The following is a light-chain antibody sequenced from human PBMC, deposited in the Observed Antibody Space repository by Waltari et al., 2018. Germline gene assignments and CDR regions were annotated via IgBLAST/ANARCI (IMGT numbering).Light chain of an antibody. CDR1: QGVSTY. J-gene: IGKJ4*01. Sequence: DTVLTQSPDILSLSPGERATLSCRASQGVSTYLAWYQPKPGQAPRLRFYDASTRATGIPARFSVSGSGTDFTLTISSLEPEDFAVYYCQQRSNGLTFGGGTKVEIK. CDR2: DAS. V-gene: IGKV3-11*01. CDR3: QQRSNGLT.